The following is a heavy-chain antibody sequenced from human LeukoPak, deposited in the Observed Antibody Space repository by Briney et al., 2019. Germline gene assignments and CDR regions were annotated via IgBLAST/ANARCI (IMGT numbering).Heavy chain of an antibody. Sequence: PGGSLRLSCVASGITFSSYEMNWVRQAPGKGLEWVSYISSRGSTIYYAGSVKGRFTISRDNSKNMLYLQMPSLRADDTAVYYCAKGLSIDYHWFDPWGQGTLVTVSS. J-gene: IGHJ5*02. CDR1: GITFSSYE. CDR2: ISSRGSTI. CDR3: AKGLSIDYHWFDP. V-gene: IGHV3-48*03. D-gene: IGHD4-11*01.